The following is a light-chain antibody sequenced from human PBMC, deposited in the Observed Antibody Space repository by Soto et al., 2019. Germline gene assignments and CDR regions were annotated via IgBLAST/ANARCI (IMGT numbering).Light chain of an antibody. V-gene: IGKV3-15*01. Sequence: EIVITQSPSTLSVFPGERATLSCRASQSLSSNLAWYQQKPGQAPRLLMYGASTRASGVPGRFSGSGSGTHFTLTITSLQAEDVAVYYCQQYYSSPPTFGQGTKVDIK. CDR1: QSLSSN. J-gene: IGKJ1*01. CDR2: GAS. CDR3: QQYYSSPPT.